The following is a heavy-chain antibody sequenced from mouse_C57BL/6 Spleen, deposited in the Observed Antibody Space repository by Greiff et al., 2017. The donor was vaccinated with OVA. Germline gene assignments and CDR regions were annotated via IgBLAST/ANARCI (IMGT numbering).Heavy chain of an antibody. CDR2: IYPGDGDT. J-gene: IGHJ4*01. D-gene: IGHD1-1*01. CDR1: GYAFSSSW. Sequence: QVQLQQSGPELVKPGASVKISCKASGYAFSSSWMNWVKQRPGKGLEWIGRIYPGDGDTTYNGKFKGKATLTADKSSSTAYMQLSSLTSEDSAVYFCARDGGDCYGSSYPFYAMDYWGQGTSVTVSS. V-gene: IGHV1-82*01. CDR3: ARDGGDCYGSSYPFYAMDY.